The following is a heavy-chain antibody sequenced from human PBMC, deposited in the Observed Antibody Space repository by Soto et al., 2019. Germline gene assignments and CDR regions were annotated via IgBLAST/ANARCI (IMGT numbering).Heavy chain of an antibody. D-gene: IGHD6-6*01. CDR1: GFSFSSEW. CDR2: IKQDGSEE. V-gene: IGHV3-7*05. CDR3: ARQLGWGRFDA. J-gene: IGHJ5*02. Sequence: GGSLRLSCAASGFSFSSEWMTWVRQAPGKGLEWVAHIKQDGSEEHYMDSVKGRFTISRDNAKNSLYLQMNSLRAEDTALYFCARQLGWGRFDAWGQGTLVTVSS.